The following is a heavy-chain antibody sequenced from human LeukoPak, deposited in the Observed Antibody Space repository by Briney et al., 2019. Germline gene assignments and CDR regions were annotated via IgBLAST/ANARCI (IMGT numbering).Heavy chain of an antibody. D-gene: IGHD3-3*01. CDR3: ARCGYYDFWSGYNPATFDS. CDR2: IYHSGST. J-gene: IGHJ4*02. Sequence: PSETLSLTCAVSGYSISSGYYWGWIRQPPGKGLEWIGSIYHSGSTYYNPSLKSRVTISLDTSKNQFSLKLSSVTAADTAVYYCARCGYYDFWSGYNPATFDSWGQGTLVTVSS. CDR1: GYSISSGYY. V-gene: IGHV4-38-2*01.